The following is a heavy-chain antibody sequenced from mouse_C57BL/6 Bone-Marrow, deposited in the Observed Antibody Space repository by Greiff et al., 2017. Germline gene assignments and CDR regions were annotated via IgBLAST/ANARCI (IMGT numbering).Heavy chain of an antibody. CDR2: IDPEDGET. J-gene: IGHJ4*01. V-gene: IGHV14-2*01. CDR1: GFNIKDYY. Sequence: EVQLQQSGAELVKPGASVKLSCTASGFNIKDYYMHWVKQRTEQGLEWIGRIDPEDGETKYAPKFKGKATITEDTSSNTAYLQLSSLTSEDTAVYYGATVVEVYAMDYWGQGTSVTVSS. D-gene: IGHD1-1*01. CDR3: ATVVEVYAMDY.